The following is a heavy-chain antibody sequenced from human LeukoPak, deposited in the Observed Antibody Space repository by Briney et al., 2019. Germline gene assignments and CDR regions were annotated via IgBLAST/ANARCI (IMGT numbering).Heavy chain of an antibody. CDR2: ITGSGGFT. CDR1: GYPFSTYA. Sequence: GGSLRLSCAASGYPFSTYAMNWVRQAPGKGLEWVSVITGSGGFTQYADSVKGRFTISRDNSKNTVYLQMNSLRVEDTALYYCVRSLDYWGQGTLVTVSS. CDR3: VRSLDY. V-gene: IGHV3-23*01. J-gene: IGHJ4*02.